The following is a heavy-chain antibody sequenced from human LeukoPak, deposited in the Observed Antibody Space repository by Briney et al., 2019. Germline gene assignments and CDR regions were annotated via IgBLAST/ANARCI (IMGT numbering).Heavy chain of an antibody. CDR2: IYYSGST. CDR1: GGSISSGDYY. J-gene: IGHJ5*02. V-gene: IGHV4-30-4*01. Sequence: PSETLSLTCTVSGGSISSGDYYWSWIRQPPGKGLEWIGYIYYSGSTYYNPSLKSRVTISVDTSKNQFSLKLSPVTAADTAVYYCARGFGVVVPAAIPWFDPWGQGALVTVSS. CDR3: ARGFGVVVPAAIPWFDP. D-gene: IGHD2-2*01.